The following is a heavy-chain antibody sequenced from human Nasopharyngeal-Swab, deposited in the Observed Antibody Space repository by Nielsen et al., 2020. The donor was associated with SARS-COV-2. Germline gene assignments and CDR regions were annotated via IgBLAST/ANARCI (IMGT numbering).Heavy chain of an antibody. Sequence: GESLKLPCAASGFSFSTYNMNWVRQAPGKGLEWVSSISTTNGSMDYADSVRGRFTISRDNAKNSLFLKMNNLRAEDTAVYYCARGSVYHTLLYWGQGTLVTVS. V-gene: IGHV3-21*01. CDR3: ARGSVYHTLLY. CDR1: GFSFSTYN. D-gene: IGHD3-3*01. J-gene: IGHJ4*02. CDR2: ISTTNGSM.